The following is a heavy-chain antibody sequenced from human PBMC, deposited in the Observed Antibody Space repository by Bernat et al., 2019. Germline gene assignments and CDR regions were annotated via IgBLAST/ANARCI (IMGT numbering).Heavy chain of an antibody. CDR1: GDSINNDNYF. J-gene: IGHJ4*02. D-gene: IGHD4/OR15-4a*01. V-gene: IGHV4-39*01. CDR3: VRIKRFADYVDY. Sequence: QLQLQESGPGLVTPSETLSLTCTVSGDSINNDNYFWGWVRQPPGKGLAWSGNIFYIGSSYCNPSHKSRTIISLDTTKTQFALKLTSVTAADTALYFCVRIKRFADYVDYWGQGTLVTVSS. CDR2: IFYIGSS.